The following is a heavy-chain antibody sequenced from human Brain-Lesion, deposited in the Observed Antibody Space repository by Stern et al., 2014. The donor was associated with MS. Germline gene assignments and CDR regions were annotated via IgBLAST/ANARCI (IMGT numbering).Heavy chain of an antibody. CDR1: GYTLTELS. CDR2: FDPEDGET. CDR3: ARDRDDCRSGYSAPTKGYGLDV. J-gene: IGHJ6*02. Sequence: QVHLVESGAEVKKPGASVKVSCKVSGYTLTELSMHWVRQAPGKGLEWMGGFDPEDGETIYEQKFQGRVTMTEDTSTDTAYMELSSLRSEDTAVYYCARDRDDCRSGYSAPTKGYGLDVWGQGTTVTVTS. V-gene: IGHV1-24*01. D-gene: IGHD3-3*01.